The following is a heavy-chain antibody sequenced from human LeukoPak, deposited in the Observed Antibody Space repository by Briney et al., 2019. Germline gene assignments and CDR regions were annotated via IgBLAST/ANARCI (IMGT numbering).Heavy chain of an antibody. Sequence: PGGSLRLSCAAPGFTLSSYEMNWVRQAPGKGLEWVSYISSSGSTIYYADSVKGRFTISRENAHNSLYLQMNSLRAENTAVYYCAELGITMIGGVWGKGTTVTISS. J-gene: IGHJ6*04. V-gene: IGHV3-48*03. CDR1: GFTLSSYE. CDR2: ISSSGSTI. D-gene: IGHD3-10*02. CDR3: AELGITMIGGV.